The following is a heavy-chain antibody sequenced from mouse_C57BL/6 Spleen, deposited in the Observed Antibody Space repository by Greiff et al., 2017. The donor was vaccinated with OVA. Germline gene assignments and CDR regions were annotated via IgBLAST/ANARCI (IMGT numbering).Heavy chain of an antibody. CDR2: INPSNGGT. J-gene: IGHJ1*03. CDR1: GYTFTSYW. Sequence: QVQLQQPGTDLVKPGASVKLSCTASGYTFTSYWMNWVKQRPGQGLEWIGNINPSNGGTTYNEKFKSKATLTVDKAYSTSYMQLSSLPSEDVAVYYGARGRGYYYGSSYDFDDWGTGTPVTVSS. CDR3: ARGRGYYYGSSYDFDD. V-gene: IGHV1-53*01. D-gene: IGHD1-1*01.